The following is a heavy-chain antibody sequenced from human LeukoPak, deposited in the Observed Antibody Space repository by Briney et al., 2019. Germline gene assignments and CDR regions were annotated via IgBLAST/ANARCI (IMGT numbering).Heavy chain of an antibody. D-gene: IGHD3-22*01. V-gene: IGHV3-23*01. CDR1: GFTFSSYA. Sequence: GGSLRLSCAASGFTFSSYALNWVRQAPGKGLEWVSASGTGGDTYYADSVKGRFTISRDNAKNSLYLQMNSLRAEDTALYYCAKDSYYDSSGYLDYWGQGTLVTVSS. CDR3: AKDSYYDSSGYLDY. J-gene: IGHJ4*02. CDR2: SGTGGDT.